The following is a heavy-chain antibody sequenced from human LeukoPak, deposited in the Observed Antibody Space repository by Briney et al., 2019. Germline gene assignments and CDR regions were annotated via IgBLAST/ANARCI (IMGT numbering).Heavy chain of an antibody. CDR3: ARGLSGDDGFDI. D-gene: IGHD1-26*01. CDR1: GFIFRSYA. V-gene: IGHV3-30*14. Sequence: SGGSLRLSCEGSGFIFRSYAMHWVRQAPGRGLEWLTVISYNGDSEDYADSVKGRFTISRDNSKNTLYLQMNSLRAEDTAVYYCARGLSGDDGFDIWGQGTMVTVSS. CDR2: ISYNGDSE. J-gene: IGHJ3*02.